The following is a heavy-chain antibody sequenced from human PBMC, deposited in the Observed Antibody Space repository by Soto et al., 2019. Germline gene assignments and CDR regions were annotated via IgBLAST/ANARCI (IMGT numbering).Heavy chain of an antibody. CDR1: GGTFSSYA. CDR2: IIPIFGTA. CDR3: AREDYGDYRFDY. V-gene: IGHV1-69*13. D-gene: IGHD4-17*01. J-gene: IGHJ4*02. Sequence: SVKVSCKASGGTFSSYAISWVRQAPGQGLEWMGGIIPIFGTANYAQKFQGRDTITADESTSTAYMELSSLRSEDTAVYYCAREDYGDYRFDYWGQGTLVTVSS.